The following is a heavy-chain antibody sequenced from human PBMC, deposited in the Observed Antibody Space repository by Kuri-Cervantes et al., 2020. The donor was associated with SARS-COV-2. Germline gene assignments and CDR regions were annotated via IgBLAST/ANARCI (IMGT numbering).Heavy chain of an antibody. D-gene: IGHD2-2*01. Sequence: GESLKISCTASGFTFGDYAMSWVRQAPGKGLEWVGFIRSKAYGGTTEYAASVKGRFTISRDDSKSIAYLQMNSLKTEDTAVYYCARAPPPASPRGGMDVWDQGTTVTVSS. CDR1: GFTFGDYA. CDR2: IRSKAYGGTT. CDR3: ARAPPPASPRGGMDV. J-gene: IGHJ6*02. V-gene: IGHV3-49*04.